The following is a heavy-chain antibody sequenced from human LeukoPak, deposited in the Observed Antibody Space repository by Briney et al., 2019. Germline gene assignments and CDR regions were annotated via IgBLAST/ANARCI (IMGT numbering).Heavy chain of an antibody. D-gene: IGHD2-15*01. J-gene: IGHJ6*02. CDR1: GFTFSSYS. V-gene: IGHV3-48*04. CDR3: ASGTARSEYCRGGSCYEGNGMDV. CDR2: ISSSGSTI. Sequence: GGSLRLSCAASGFTFSSYSMNWVRQAPWKGLEWVSDISSSGSTIYYADSVKGRFTISRDNAKNSLYLQMNSLRAEDTAVYYCASGTARSEYCRGGSCYEGNGMDVWGQGTTVTVSS.